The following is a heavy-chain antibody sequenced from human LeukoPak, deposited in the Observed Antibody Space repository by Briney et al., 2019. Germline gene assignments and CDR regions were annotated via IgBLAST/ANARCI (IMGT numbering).Heavy chain of an antibody. CDR2: MNPNSGNT. V-gene: IGHV1-8*01. J-gene: IGHJ6*03. D-gene: IGHD3-22*01. CDR3: ARTYYYDSSGYYHRDRYYYYMDV. CDR1: GYTFTSYD. Sequence: ASVKVSCKASGYTFTSYDINWVRQATGQGLEWMGWMNPNSGNTGYAQKFQGRVTMTRNTSISTAYMELSSLRSEDTAVYYCARTYYYDSSGYYHRDRYYYYMDVWGKGTTVTISS.